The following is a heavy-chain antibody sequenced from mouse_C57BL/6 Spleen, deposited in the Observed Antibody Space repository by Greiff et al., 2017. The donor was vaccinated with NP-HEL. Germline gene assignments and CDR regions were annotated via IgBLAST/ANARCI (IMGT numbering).Heavy chain of an antibody. J-gene: IGHJ4*01. CDR2: ISSGGSYT. V-gene: IGHV5-6*01. D-gene: IGHD1-1*01. CDR1: GFTFSSYG. Sequence: EVKLMESGGDLVKPGGSLKLSCAASGFTFSSYGMSWVRQTPDKRLEWVATISSGGSYTYYPDSVKGRLTISRDNAKNTLYLQMSSLKSEDTAMYYCARGITTVVATGAMDYWGQGTSVTVSS. CDR3: ARGITTVVATGAMDY.